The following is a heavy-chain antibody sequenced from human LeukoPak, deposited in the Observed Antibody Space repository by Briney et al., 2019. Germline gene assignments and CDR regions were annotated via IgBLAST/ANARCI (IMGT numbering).Heavy chain of an antibody. CDR1: GGSIRTNY. CDR2: INYNGNT. D-gene: IGHD1-26*01. Sequence: SETLSLTSTVPGGSIRTNYWSWIRQTPGKGLEWIAYINYNGNTNSNPSLKSRVSISVDTSRSQFSLKLSSVTAADTAVYYCARRGQDTGNFYAHFDYWGQGILVTVSS. V-gene: IGHV4-59*08. J-gene: IGHJ4*02. CDR3: ARRGQDTGNFYAHFDY.